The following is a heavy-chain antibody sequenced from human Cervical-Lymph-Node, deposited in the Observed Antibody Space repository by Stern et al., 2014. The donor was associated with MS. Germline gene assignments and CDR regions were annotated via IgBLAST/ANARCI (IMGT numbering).Heavy chain of an antibody. D-gene: IGHD4-23*01. Sequence: VQLVESGGGVVQPGRSLRLSCAASGFTFSSYAMHWVRQAPGKGLEWVAVISYDGSNKYYADSVKGRFTISRDNSKNTLYLQMNSLRAEDTAVYYCARGGGPGSDAFDIWGQGTMVTVSS. V-gene: IGHV3-30*01. J-gene: IGHJ3*02. CDR2: ISYDGSNK. CDR1: GFTFSSYA. CDR3: ARGGGPGSDAFDI.